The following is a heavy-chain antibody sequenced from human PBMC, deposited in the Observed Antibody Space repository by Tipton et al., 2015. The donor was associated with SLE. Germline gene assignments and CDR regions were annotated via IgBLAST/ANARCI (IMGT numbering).Heavy chain of an antibody. D-gene: IGHD3-22*01. CDR2: IWYDRSNK. CDR1: GFTFSTYW. CDR3: ARDLVNHYDSSGVSDY. J-gene: IGHJ4*02. Sequence: SLRLSCAASGFTFSTYWMHWVRQAPGKGLEWVAVIWYDRSNKYYADSVKGRFTISRDNSKNTLYLQMNSLRAEDTAVYYCARDLVNHYDSSGVSDYWGQGTQVIVSS. V-gene: IGHV3-33*08.